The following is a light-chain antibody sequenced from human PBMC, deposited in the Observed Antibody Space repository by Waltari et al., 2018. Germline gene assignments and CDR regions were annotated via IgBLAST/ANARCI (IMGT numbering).Light chain of an antibody. CDR2: DAS. Sequence: DIQMTQSPSSLSASVGDRVTITCQASQAISNYLNWYQQKPGQAPKLLIYDASNLETGVPSRFSGSGSGTDSTFTISSLQPEDIATYYCQQYDNLPLTLGGGTKVEVK. J-gene: IGKJ4*01. V-gene: IGKV1-33*01. CDR1: QAISNY. CDR3: QQYDNLPLT.